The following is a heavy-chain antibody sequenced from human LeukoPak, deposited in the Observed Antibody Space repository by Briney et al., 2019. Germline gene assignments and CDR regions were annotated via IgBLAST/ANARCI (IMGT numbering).Heavy chain of an antibody. J-gene: IGHJ4*02. CDR3: ARDYCSGRSCYFDY. V-gene: IGHV4-34*01. CDR2: INHSGST. Sequence: PSETLSPTCAVYGGSFSGYYWNWIRQPPGKGLEWIGEINHSGSTNYNPSLKSRATISVDTSKKQFSLKLSSVTAADTAVYYCARDYCSGRSCYFDYWGQGTLVTVSS. CDR1: GGSFSGYY. D-gene: IGHD2-15*01.